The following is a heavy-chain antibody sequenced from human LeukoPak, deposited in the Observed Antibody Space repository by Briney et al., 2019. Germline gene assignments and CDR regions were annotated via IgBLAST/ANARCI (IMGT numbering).Heavy chain of an antibody. CDR3: ARGSYCGGDCYSETSRYFFDY. CDR2: INHSGST. CDR1: GGSFSGYY. J-gene: IGHJ4*02. D-gene: IGHD2-21*02. Sequence: SETLSLTCAVYGGSFSGYYWSWIRQPPGKGLEWIGEINHSGSTNYNPSLKSRVTISVDTSKNQFSLKLSSVTAADTAVYFCARGSYCGGDCYSETSRYFFDYWGQGTLVTVSS. V-gene: IGHV4-34*01.